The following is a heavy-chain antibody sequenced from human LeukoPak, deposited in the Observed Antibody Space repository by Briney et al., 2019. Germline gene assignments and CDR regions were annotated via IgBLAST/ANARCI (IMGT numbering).Heavy chain of an antibody. Sequence: WASVKVSCKASGYTLTGYYMHWVRQAPGQGLEWMGWINPNSGGTNYAQKFQGRVTMTRDTSISTAYMELSRLRSDDTAVYYCARDRYYGSGSYYGIWGQGTLVTVSS. J-gene: IGHJ4*02. V-gene: IGHV1-2*02. D-gene: IGHD3-10*01. CDR2: INPNSGGT. CDR1: GYTLTGYY. CDR3: ARDRYYGSGSYYGI.